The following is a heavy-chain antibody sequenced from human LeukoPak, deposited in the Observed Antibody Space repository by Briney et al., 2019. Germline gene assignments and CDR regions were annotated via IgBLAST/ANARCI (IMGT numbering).Heavy chain of an antibody. Sequence: PSETLSLTCAVYGGSFSGYYWSWIRQPPGKGLEWIGEINHSGSTNYNPSLKSRVTISVDTSKNQFSLKLSSVTAADTAVYYCARGRYYDSSGYYLVYWGQGTLVTVSS. D-gene: IGHD3-22*01. J-gene: IGHJ4*02. CDR3: ARGRYYDSSGYYLVY. V-gene: IGHV4-34*01. CDR2: INHSGST. CDR1: GGSFSGYY.